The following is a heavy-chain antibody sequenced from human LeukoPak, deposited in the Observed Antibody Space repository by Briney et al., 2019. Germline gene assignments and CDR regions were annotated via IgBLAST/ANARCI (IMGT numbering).Heavy chain of an antibody. D-gene: IGHD3-3*01. CDR3: ARGITIFGVVTLDY. V-gene: IGHV1-8*01. CDR1: GYTFCNYD. J-gene: IGHJ4*02. CDR2: MNPNSGNT. Sequence: ASVEVSCKASGYTFCNYDINWVRQATGQGLEWMGWMNPNSGNTGYAQKFQGRVTMTRNTSISTAYMELSSLRSEDTAVYYCARGITIFGVVTLDYWREGTLVTVSS.